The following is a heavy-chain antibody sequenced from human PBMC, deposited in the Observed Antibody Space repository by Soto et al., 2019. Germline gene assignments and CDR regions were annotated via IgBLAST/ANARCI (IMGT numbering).Heavy chain of an antibody. Sequence: SETLSLTCSVSGGSISSYYWSWIRQPAGKGLEWIGRIQGSGNTNCNPSLKSRVTMSGDTSKNQFSLKLSSVTAADTAVYYCARSGGSFNFDYWGQGTLVTVSS. J-gene: IGHJ4*02. CDR3: ARSGGSFNFDY. CDR1: GGSISSYY. CDR2: IQGSGNT. D-gene: IGHD1-26*01. V-gene: IGHV4-4*07.